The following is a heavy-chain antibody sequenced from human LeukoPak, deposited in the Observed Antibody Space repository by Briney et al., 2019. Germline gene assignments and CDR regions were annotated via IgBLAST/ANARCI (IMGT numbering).Heavy chain of an antibody. CDR2: AYYGGNI. CDR1: GGSISSSSYY. D-gene: IGHD6-25*01. J-gene: IGHJ3*02. Sequence: PSETLSLTCSVSGGSISSSSYYWGWIRQPPGKGLEWIGSAYYGGNIYHNPSLKSRVTISVDTSKNQFSLKLSSVTATDTAVYYCARGLEEYSSGRAFDIWGQGTMVTVSS. V-gene: IGHV4-39*01. CDR3: ARGLEEYSSGRAFDI.